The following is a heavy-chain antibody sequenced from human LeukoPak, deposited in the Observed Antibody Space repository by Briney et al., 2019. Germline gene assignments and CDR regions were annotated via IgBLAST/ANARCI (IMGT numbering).Heavy chain of an antibody. D-gene: IGHD2-2*01. Sequence: SETQSLTCTVSGYSSSIGYYWAWIRPPPGKGLEWIGSIYHSGRTYYTPSLKRRVTISVDTSKNQFSLKLSSVTAAGTPVYYCAGGAGYCSSTSCTDGWFDPGGQGPVVIVSS. V-gene: IGHV4-38-2*02. CDR2: IYHSGRT. CDR3: AGGAGYCSSTSCTDGWFDP. CDR1: GYSSSIGYY. J-gene: IGHJ5*02.